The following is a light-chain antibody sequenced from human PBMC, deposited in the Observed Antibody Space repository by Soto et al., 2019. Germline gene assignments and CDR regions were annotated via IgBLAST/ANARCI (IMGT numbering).Light chain of an antibody. Sequence: QSALTQPASVSGSPGQSITISCTGTSSDVGGYNYVSWYQQHPGKAPKLMIYEVSNRPSGVSNRFSGSKYGNTASLTISGLQAEDEADYYCSSYTSSSTLSYVFGTGTKLTVL. CDR3: SSYTSSSTLSYV. CDR2: EVS. J-gene: IGLJ1*01. V-gene: IGLV2-14*01. CDR1: SSDVGGYNY.